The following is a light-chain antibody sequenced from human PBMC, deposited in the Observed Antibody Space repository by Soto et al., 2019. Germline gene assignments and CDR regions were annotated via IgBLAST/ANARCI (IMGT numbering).Light chain of an antibody. Sequence: QSALTQPASASGSPGQSITISCTGTSSDVGGYNYVSWYQQHPGKAPKLMIYDVSNRPSGVSNRFSGSKSGNTASLTISGLQAEDEADYYCSSYTSSSTLFGGGTKVTVL. V-gene: IGLV2-14*01. CDR3: SSYTSSSTL. CDR1: SSDVGGYNY. J-gene: IGLJ2*01. CDR2: DVS.